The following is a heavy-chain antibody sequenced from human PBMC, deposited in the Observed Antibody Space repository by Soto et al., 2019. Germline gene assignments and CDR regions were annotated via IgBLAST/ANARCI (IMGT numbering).Heavy chain of an antibody. CDR2: ISSNGGST. CDR3: VKDGDYYDSSGYFVPGAFDI. V-gene: IGHV3-23*01. CDR1: GFSFSSYA. D-gene: IGHD3-22*01. J-gene: IGHJ3*02. Sequence: GGSLIPSCAASGFSFSSYAMSLVRQATGRGVEWGSEISSNGGSTYYADSVKGRFTISRDNSKNTLYLQMNSLRADDTAVYYCVKDGDYYDSSGYFVPGAFDIWGQGTMVTVSS.